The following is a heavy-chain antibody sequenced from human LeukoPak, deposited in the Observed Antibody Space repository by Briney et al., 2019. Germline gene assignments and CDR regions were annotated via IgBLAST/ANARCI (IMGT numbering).Heavy chain of an antibody. J-gene: IGHJ6*02. CDR2: IYTSGST. V-gene: IGHV4-4*07. D-gene: IGHD4-17*01. CDR1: GGSISSYY. CDR3: AREVRKWTTTLYYYYGMDV. Sequence: SETLSLTCTVSGGSISSYYWSWIRQPAGKGLEWVGRIYTSGSTNYNPSLKSRVTMSVDTSKNKFSLKRSSWTSPDTAVYYCAREVRKWTTTLYYYYGMDVWGQGTTVTVSS.